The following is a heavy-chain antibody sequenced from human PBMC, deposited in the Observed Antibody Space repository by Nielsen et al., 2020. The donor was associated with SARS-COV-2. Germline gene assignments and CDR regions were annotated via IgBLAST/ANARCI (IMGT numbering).Heavy chain of an antibody. CDR1: GFTFSSYG. CDR2: IWYDGSNK. V-gene: IGHV3-30*02. J-gene: IGHJ4*02. Sequence: GESLKISCAAPGFTFSSYGMHWVRQAPGKGLEWVAVIWYDGSNKYYADSVKGRFTISRDNSKNTLYLQMNSLRAEDTAVYYCAKDLHGLLWFGELLQDYWGQGTLVTVSS. D-gene: IGHD3-10*01. CDR3: AKDLHGLLWFGELLQDY.